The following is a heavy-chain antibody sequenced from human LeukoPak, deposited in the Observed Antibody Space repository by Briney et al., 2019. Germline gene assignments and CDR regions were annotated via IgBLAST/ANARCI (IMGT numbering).Heavy chain of an antibody. Sequence: SETLSLTCAVSGGSISSGGYSWSWIRQPPGTGLEWIGYIYHSGSTYYNPSLKSRVTISVDRSKNQFSLKLSSVTAADTAVYYCARASYGMDVWGQGTTVTVSS. CDR1: GGSISSGGYS. CDR3: ARASYGMDV. V-gene: IGHV4-30-2*01. CDR2: IYHSGST. J-gene: IGHJ6*02.